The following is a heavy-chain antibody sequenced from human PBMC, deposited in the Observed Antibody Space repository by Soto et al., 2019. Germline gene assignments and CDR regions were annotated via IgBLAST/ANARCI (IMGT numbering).Heavy chain of an antibody. CDR2: ISYDGSNN. V-gene: IGHV3-30-3*01. J-gene: IGHJ4*02. CDR3: AXXCXXXSCYASFDY. Sequence: QVQLVESGGGVVQPGRSLRLSCAASGFTFSSYAMHXXRXXXXXXXXXVAVISYDGSNNYYADSVKGRFTISRDNSKXXXXLXXXXXXXXXXXVXYCAXXCXXXSCYASFDYWGQGTLVTVSS. CDR1: GFTFSSYA. D-gene: IGHD2-2*01.